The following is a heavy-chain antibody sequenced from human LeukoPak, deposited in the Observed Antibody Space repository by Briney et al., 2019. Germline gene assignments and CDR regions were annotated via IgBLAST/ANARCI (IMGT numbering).Heavy chain of an antibody. V-gene: IGHV4-59*08. J-gene: IGHJ3*02. CDR2: IYYSGST. D-gene: IGHD1-26*01. CDR3: AGGIVGAYSYAFDI. Sequence: PSETLSLTCTVSGGSISGYYWSWIRQPPGKGLEWIGYIYYSGSTNYNPSLKSRVTISVDTSKNQFSLKLSSVTAADTAVYYCAGGIVGAYSYAFDIWGQGTMVTVSS. CDR1: GGSISGYY.